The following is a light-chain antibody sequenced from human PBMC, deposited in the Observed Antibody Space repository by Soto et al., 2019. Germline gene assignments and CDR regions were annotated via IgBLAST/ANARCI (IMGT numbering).Light chain of an antibody. Sequence: EIVLTQSPGTLSLSPGERATLSCRASHTISSSYLAWYQQKPGQAPRLLIYAASSRATGIPDRFSGGGSGTDFTLTISRLEPEDFAVYYCQQCGSSPWTFGQGTKVDIK. CDR3: QQCGSSPWT. V-gene: IGKV3-20*01. CDR2: AAS. J-gene: IGKJ1*01. CDR1: HTISSSY.